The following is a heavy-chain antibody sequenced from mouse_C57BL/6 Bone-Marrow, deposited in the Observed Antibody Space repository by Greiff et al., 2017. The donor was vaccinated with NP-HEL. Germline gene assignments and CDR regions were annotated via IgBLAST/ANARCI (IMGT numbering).Heavy chain of an antibody. CDR2: ISDGGSYT. D-gene: IGHD3-3*01. J-gene: IGHJ2*01. CDR1: GFTFSSYA. CDR3: AREGGRFPYYFDY. Sequence: EVKLMESGGGLVKPGGSLKLSCAASGFTFSSYAMSWVRQTPEKRLEWVATISDGGSYTSYPDNVKGRFTISRDNAKNNLYLQMSHLKSEDTAMYYCAREGGRFPYYFDYWGQGTTLTVSS. V-gene: IGHV5-4*01.